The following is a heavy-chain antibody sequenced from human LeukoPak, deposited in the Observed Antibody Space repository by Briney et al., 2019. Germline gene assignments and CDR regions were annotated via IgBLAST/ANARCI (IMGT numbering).Heavy chain of an antibody. CDR1: GGSISSGGYY. CDR2: IYYSGST. V-gene: IGHV4-31*03. J-gene: IGHJ5*02. D-gene: IGHD6-13*01. CDR3: ARGLSSSSWYNWFDP. Sequence: PSETLSLTCTVSGGSISSGGYYWSWIRQHPGKGLEWIGYIYYSGSTYYNPSLKSRVTISVDTSKNQFSLKLSSVTVADTAVYYCARGLSSSSWYNWFDPWGQGTLVTVSS.